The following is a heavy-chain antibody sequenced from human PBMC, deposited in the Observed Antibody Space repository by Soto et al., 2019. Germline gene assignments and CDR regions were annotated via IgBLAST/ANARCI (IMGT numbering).Heavy chain of an antibody. CDR1: GFTFSDYY. D-gene: IGHD2-2*01. CDR3: ARGNALFDH. CDR2: ITNSGGTI. Sequence: AGGSLRLSCAASGFTFSDYYMSWIRQAPGKGLEWVSYITNSGGTIYYADSVKGRFTISRDNAKTSLFLQMNSLRAEDTAVYYCARGNALFDHWGQGTLVTVSS. V-gene: IGHV3-11*01. J-gene: IGHJ4*02.